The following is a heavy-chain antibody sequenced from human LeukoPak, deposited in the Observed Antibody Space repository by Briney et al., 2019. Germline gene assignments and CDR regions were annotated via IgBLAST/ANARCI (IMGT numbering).Heavy chain of an antibody. V-gene: IGHV3-23*01. CDR1: GRIFSDYG. CDR2: SSGSGGKT. J-gene: IGHJ2*01. CDR3: ARETPSGWYPPYWYFDL. Sequence: GGALRLSCTASGRIFSDYGMSWVRQTPGKGLEGVSVSSGSGGKTFYADSVKGRFTISRENSKKALYFQMNSLRAQHTAVYYCARETPSGWYPPYWYFDLWGRGTLVTVSS. D-gene: IGHD6-19*01.